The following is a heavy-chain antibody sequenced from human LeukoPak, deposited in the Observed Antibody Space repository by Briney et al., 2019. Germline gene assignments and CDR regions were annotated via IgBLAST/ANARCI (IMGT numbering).Heavy chain of an antibody. CDR2: ISWSSRSI. CDR1: GFTFEDYA. J-gene: IGHJ3*02. D-gene: IGHD4-17*01. Sequence: PGGSLRLSCAASGFTFEDYAMHWVRQAPGKGLEWVSGISWSSRSIVYADSVKGRFTISRDNARNSLYLQMNSLRAEDTALYYCAKEKTSVTTLWNAFDIWGQGTMVTVS. V-gene: IGHV3-9*01. CDR3: AKEKTSVTTLWNAFDI.